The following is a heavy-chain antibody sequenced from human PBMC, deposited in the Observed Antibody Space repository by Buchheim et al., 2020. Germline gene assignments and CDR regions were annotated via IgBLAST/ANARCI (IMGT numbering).Heavy chain of an antibody. D-gene: IGHD1-26*01. CDR1: GFTFSSYG. V-gene: IGHV3-30*03. CDR2: ISYDGSNK. CDR3: ARWSGSYSAGDAFDI. J-gene: IGHJ3*02. Sequence: QVQLVESGGGVVQPGRSLRLSCAASGFTFSSYGMHWVRQAPGKGLEWVAVISYDGSNKYYADSVKGRFTISRDNSKKTLYLQMNSLRAEDTAVYYCARWSGSYSAGDAFDIWGQGT.